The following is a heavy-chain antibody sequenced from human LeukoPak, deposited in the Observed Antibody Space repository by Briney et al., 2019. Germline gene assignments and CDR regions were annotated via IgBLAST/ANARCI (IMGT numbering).Heavy chain of an antibody. CDR2: IGGSGDST. D-gene: IGHD3-9*01. J-gene: IGHJ5*02. CDR1: GFTFSNSV. V-gene: IGHV3-23*01. CDR3: AKLPTGYPNWLDP. Sequence: GGSLRLSCAASGFTFSNSVMGWVRQAPGKGLEWVSAIGGSGDSTYYTDSVTGRFTISRDNSKNTLYLQMNSLRAEDTALYYGAKLPTGYPNWLDPWGQGTLVTVSS.